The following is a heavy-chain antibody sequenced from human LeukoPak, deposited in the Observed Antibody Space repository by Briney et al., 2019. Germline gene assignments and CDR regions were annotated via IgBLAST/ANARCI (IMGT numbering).Heavy chain of an antibody. CDR2: ISYDGSNE. CDR1: GFTFSSYV. D-gene: IGHD5-12*01. V-gene: IGHV3-30*04. Sequence: GRSLRLSCAASGFTFSSYVMHWVRQAPGKGLEWVAIISYDGSNEYYADSVKGRFTISRDNSKNTLYLQMKSLRAEDTAVYYCAKGGGYEAQYYYYYLDVWGKGTTVTVSS. J-gene: IGHJ6*03. CDR3: AKGGGYEAQYYYYYLDV.